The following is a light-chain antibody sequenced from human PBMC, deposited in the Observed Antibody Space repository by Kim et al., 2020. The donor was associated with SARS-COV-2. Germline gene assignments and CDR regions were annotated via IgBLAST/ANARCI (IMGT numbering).Light chain of an antibody. J-gene: IGLJ2*01. CDR1: SSDVGAYSP. CDR3: ASFTSSNTVI. CDR2: DVR. Sequence: QSITLSCPGTSSDVGAYSPVSWYQEPPGKAPKLVIYDVRNRPSGGSYRFSGSKSGNTASLTISGLQAEDEADYYCASFTSSNTVIFGGGTQLTVL. V-gene: IGLV2-14*03.